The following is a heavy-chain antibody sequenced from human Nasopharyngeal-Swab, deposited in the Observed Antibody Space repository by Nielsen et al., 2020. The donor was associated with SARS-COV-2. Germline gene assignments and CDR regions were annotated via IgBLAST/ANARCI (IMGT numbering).Heavy chain of an antibody. D-gene: IGHD6-13*01. J-gene: IGHJ4*02. CDR2: IDLDDDK. Sequence: SGPTLVKPTQTLTLTCTFSGLSLSTSGMCVSWIRQPPGKSLEWLALIDLDDDKYYSTSLKTRLTISKDTSKNQVVLTMTNVDPVDTATYYCARIRQTHSSWIYYFDYWGQGTLVTVSS. CDR3: ARIRQTHSSWIYYFDY. V-gene: IGHV2-70*01. CDR1: GLSLSTSGMC.